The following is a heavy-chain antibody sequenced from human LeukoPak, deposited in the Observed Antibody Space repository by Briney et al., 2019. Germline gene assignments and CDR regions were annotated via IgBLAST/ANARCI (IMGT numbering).Heavy chain of an antibody. J-gene: IGHJ4*02. Sequence: GGSLRLSCAASGFTFSSYWMHWVRQAPGKGLVWVSRINSDVSTTTYADSVTGRFTISRDNAKNTLYLPMNSLRAADTAVYFCASRGATSGLGYWGQGTLVTASS. CDR3: ASRGATSGLGY. V-gene: IGHV3-74*01. CDR1: GFTFSSYW. CDR2: INSDVSTT.